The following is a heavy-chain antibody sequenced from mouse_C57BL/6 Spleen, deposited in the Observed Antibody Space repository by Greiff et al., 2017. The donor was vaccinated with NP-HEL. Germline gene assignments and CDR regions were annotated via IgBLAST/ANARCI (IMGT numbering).Heavy chain of an antibody. CDR3: ARLGAAQAGYFDY. CDR2: IDPNSGGN. CDR1: GYTFTSYW. Sequence: VQLQQPGAELVKPGASVKLSCKASGYTFTSYWMHWVKQRPGRGLEWIGRIDPNSGGNKDNEKFKSKATLTVDKPSSTAYMQLSSLTSEDSAVYYCARLGAAQAGYFDYWGQGTTLTVSS. D-gene: IGHD3-2*02. J-gene: IGHJ2*01. V-gene: IGHV1-72*01.